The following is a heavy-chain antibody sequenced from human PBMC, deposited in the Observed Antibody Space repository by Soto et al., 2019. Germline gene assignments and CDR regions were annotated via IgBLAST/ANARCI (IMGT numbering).Heavy chain of an antibody. Sequence: ASVKVSCKASGYTFTGHYIHWVRQAPEQGPEWMGEIGPESGATRYAQKFQGRVTMTMDMSITTVYMELSNLSPDDTAVYYCGRGRSGQIVVFYWGQGAPVTVSS. CDR1: GYTFTGHY. J-gene: IGHJ4*02. CDR3: GRGRSGQIVVFY. V-gene: IGHV1-2*02. CDR2: IGPESGAT. D-gene: IGHD5-12*01.